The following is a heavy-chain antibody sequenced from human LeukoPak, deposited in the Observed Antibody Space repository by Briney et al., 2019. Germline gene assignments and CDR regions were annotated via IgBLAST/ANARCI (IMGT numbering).Heavy chain of an antibody. Sequence: PSETLSLTCIVSDASFSSHYWTWIRQPPGKGLEWIGYNTGSTNYNPSLESRVTISVDTSKNQFSLKLSSVTAADTAVYYCARDPTTVTKGFDIWGQGTMVTVSS. D-gene: IGHD4-17*01. V-gene: IGHV4-59*11. J-gene: IGHJ3*02. CDR3: ARDPTTVTKGFDI. CDR1: DASFSSHY. CDR2: NTGST.